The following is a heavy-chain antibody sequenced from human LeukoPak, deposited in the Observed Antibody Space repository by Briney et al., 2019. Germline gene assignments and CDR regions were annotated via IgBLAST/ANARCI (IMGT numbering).Heavy chain of an antibody. CDR3: ATYLAPVVRGVHGFDY. Sequence: GGSLRLSCAASGFTFSSYAMSWVRQAPGKGLEWVSGLTGNGESTYYADSVKGRFTISRDNSKNTLYLQMSSLRAEDTAVYYCATYLAPVVRGVHGFDYWGQGTLVTVSS. V-gene: IGHV3-23*01. CDR1: GFTFSSYA. D-gene: IGHD3-10*01. CDR2: LTGNGEST. J-gene: IGHJ4*02.